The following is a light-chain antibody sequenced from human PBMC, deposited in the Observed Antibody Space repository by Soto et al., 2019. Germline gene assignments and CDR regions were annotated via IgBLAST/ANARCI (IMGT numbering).Light chain of an antibody. CDR1: QSIGSW. CDR2: DAS. Sequence: DIQMTQSPSTLSASVGDRFTITCRASQSIGSWLAWYQQKPGKAPELLIYDASTLEGGVPSRFSGSGSGTEFSLTITSLQPDDFATFYCQQYSSFPRTFGQGTKVDIK. J-gene: IGKJ1*01. CDR3: QQYSSFPRT. V-gene: IGKV1-5*01.